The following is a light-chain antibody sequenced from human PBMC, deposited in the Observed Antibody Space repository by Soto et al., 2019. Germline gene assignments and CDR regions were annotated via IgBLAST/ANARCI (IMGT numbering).Light chain of an antibody. Sequence: SYELTQPLSVSVALGQTARITCGGNNIGSKNVHWYQQKPGQSPVLVIYRDSNRPSGIPERFSGSNAGNTATLTISRAQAGDEAEDYCQVWDSSTGYVFGTGTTLTVL. CDR1: NIGSKN. CDR2: RDS. V-gene: IGLV3-9*01. CDR3: QVWDSSTGYV. J-gene: IGLJ1*01.